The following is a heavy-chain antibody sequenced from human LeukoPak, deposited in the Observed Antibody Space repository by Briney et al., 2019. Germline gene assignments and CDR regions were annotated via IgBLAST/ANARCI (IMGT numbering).Heavy chain of an antibody. V-gene: IGHV1-46*01. J-gene: IGHJ5*02. CDR3: ARGGSGRWNWFDP. D-gene: IGHD6-19*01. Sequence: ASVKVSCKASGYTCTNYYMHWVRQAPGQGLEWVGIINPGGGGTKYAPQFQGRVTMTRDTSTSTVYMELSSLRSEDTAMYYCARGGSGRWNWFDPWGQGTLVTVSS. CDR2: INPGGGGT. CDR1: GYTCTNYY.